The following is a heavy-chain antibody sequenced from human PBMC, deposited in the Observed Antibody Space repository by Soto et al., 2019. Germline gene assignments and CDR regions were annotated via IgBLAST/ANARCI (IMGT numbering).Heavy chain of an antibody. CDR2: IWYDGSNK. CDR3: AKPIFVLLPAAISDAFDF. CDR1: GFTFSSYG. J-gene: IGHJ3*01. V-gene: IGHV3-33*06. D-gene: IGHD2-2*01. Sequence: GGSLRLSCAASGFTFSSYGMHWVRQAPGKGLEWVAVIWYDGSNKYYADSVKGRFTISRDNSKNTLYLQMNSLRAEDTAVYYCAKPIFVLLPAAISDAFDFWGQGTMVPVSS.